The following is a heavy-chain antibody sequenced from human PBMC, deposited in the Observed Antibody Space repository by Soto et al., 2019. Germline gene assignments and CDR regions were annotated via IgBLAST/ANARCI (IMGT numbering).Heavy chain of an antibody. CDR1: GFDFEDFA. J-gene: IGHJ4*02. V-gene: IGHV3-43D*04. Sequence: GGSLRLSCAAAGFDFEDFAMHWVRQAPGKGLEWVSLINSDGTDSYYMDSVRGRFAISRDNGKNSLYLQMDRLRPEDTAFYFCAKALYYYDSSPLDHWGQGTLVTVSS. CDR3: AKALYYYDSSPLDH. CDR2: INSDGTDS. D-gene: IGHD3-22*01.